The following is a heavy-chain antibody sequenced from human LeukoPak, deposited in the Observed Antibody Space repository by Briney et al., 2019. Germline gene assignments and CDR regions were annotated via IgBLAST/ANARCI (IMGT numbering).Heavy chain of an antibody. CDR3: AREPITMVRGVIITNWFDP. CDR1: GGPISSGDYY. J-gene: IGHJ5*02. V-gene: IGHV4-30-4*01. D-gene: IGHD3-10*01. Sequence: SETLSLTCTVSGGPISSGDYYWSWIRQPPGKGLEWLGYIYYSGSTYYNPSLKSRVTISVDTSKNQFSLKLSSVTAADTAVYYCAREPITMVRGVIITNWFDPWGQGTLVTVSS. CDR2: IYYSGST.